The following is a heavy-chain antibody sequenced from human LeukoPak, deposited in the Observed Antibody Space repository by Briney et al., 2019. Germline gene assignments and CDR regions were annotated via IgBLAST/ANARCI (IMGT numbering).Heavy chain of an antibody. V-gene: IGHV3-23*01. CDR3: NTDPSFFVIPQ. D-gene: IGHD3-16*02. J-gene: IGHJ4*02. CDR2: ISGSGGST. Sequence: GGSLRLSCAASGFTFSTYAMSWVRQAPGKGLEWVSAISGSGGSTYYADSVKGRFTISRDNSKNTLYLQMNSLRAEDTAVYYCNTDPSFFVIPQWGQGTLVTVPP. CDR1: GFTFSTYA.